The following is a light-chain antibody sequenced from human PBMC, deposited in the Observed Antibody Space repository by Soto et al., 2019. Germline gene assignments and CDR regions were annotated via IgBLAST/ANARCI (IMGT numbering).Light chain of an antibody. CDR1: QSMSSY. CDR3: QQSYSNPKT. J-gene: IGKJ1*01. Sequence: DIQMTQSPSSLSASVGDRVTITCRASQSMSSYLNCYQQKPGKAPKLLIYAASSLQSGVPSRFSGSGSGTDFTLTISSLQPEDFATYYCQQSYSNPKTFGQGTKVEIK. CDR2: AAS. V-gene: IGKV1-39*01.